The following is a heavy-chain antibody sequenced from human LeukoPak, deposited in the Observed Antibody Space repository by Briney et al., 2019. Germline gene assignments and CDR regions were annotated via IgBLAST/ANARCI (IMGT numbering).Heavy chain of an antibody. V-gene: IGHV4-30-2*01. CDR2: IYHSGST. CDR3: ARGVRRHNWFDP. D-gene: IGHD4-23*01. CDR1: GGSISSGGYS. Sequence: SQTLSLTCAVSGGSISSGGYSWSWIRQPPGKGLEWIGYIYHSGSTYYNPSLKSRVTISVDRPKNQFSLKLSSVTAADTAVYYCARGVRRHNWFDPWGQGTLVTVSS. J-gene: IGHJ5*02.